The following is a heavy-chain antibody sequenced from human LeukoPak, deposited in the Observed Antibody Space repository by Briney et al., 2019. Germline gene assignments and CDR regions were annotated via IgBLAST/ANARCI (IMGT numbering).Heavy chain of an antibody. D-gene: IGHD2/OR15-2a*01. V-gene: IGHV3-30*02. Sequence: PGGSLRLSCAASGFTFINYGIHWVRQAPGKGLEWVAFIRYDGTNKYYADSVKGRFTSSRDNSKNTLYLQMNSLRAEDTAVYYCAKDLSVDYWGQGTLVTVSS. CDR3: AKDLSVDY. CDR1: GFTFINYG. CDR2: IRYDGTNK. J-gene: IGHJ4*02.